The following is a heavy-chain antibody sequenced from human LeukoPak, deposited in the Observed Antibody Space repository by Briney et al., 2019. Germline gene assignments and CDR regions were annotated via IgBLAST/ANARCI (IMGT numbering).Heavy chain of an antibody. CDR1: GDTHITYY. CDR3: ARDKRHTYGKYFDP. V-gene: IGHV4-59*12. CDR2: ISLGNT. D-gene: IGHD1-26*01. Sequence: SETLSLTCSLSGDTHITYYWNWIRQTPGGGLEWIGHISLGNTEYNPSLKSRVTISVDTSKNEFYLRLTSVTAADTALYFCARDKRHTYGKYFDPWSQGTLVSVSS. J-gene: IGHJ4*02.